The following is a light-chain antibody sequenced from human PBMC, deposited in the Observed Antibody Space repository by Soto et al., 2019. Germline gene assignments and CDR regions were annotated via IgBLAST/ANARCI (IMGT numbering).Light chain of an antibody. CDR1: QSVSSN. J-gene: IGKJ3*01. V-gene: IGKV3-15*01. CDR3: QQDNNWPPWT. Sequence: EIVMTQSPATLSVSPGERATLSCRASQSVSSNLAWYQQKPGQAPRLLIYGASTSATGIPARFSGSGSGTKFTLTISSLQSEEFAVYYCQQDNNWPPWTFGPGTKVDIK. CDR2: GAS.